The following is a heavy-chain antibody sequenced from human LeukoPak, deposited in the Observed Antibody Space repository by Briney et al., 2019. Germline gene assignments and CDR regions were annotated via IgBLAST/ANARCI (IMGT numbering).Heavy chain of an antibody. D-gene: IGHD3-22*01. CDR3: ARLFYYDTSGLWEYFDC. V-gene: IGHV3-21*01. CDR2: ISGSSIYK. Sequence: KPGGSLRLSCAASGFTFSRYSMNWVRQAPGKGLEWVSSISGSSIYKYYADSVKGRFTISRDNAKNSLYLQMNSLRAEDTAVYYCARLFYYDTSGLWEYFDCWGQGTLVTVSS. J-gene: IGHJ4*02. CDR1: GFTFSRYS.